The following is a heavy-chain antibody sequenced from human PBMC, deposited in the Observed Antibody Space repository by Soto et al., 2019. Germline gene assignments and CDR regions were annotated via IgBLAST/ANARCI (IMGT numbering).Heavy chain of an antibody. CDR3: AKADYSSSWAPGDS. CDR2: IGGSGDTT. V-gene: IGHV3-23*01. Sequence: EVQVLESGGGLIQPGGSLRLSCVISRLTFSSYALNWVRQAPGEGLEWVSSIGGSGDTTYYADSVKGRFTLSRDNSKNTLYRQMNSLRVEETGLYYCAKADYSSSWAPGDSWGQGTLVTVSS. D-gene: IGHD6-13*01. CDR1: RLTFSSYA. J-gene: IGHJ4*02.